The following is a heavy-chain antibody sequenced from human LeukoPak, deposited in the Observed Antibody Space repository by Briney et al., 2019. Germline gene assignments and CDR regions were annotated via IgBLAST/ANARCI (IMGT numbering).Heavy chain of an antibody. CDR3: AKPTYYYDSSGYYSGYYFDY. CDR2: ISYDGSNK. V-gene: IGHV3-30*18. Sequence: HAGGSLRLSCAASGFTFSSYGMHWVRQAPGKGLEWVAVISYDGSNKYYADSVKGRFTISRDNSKNTLHLQMNSLRAEDTAVYYCAKPTYYYDSSGYYSGYYFDYWGQGTLVTVSS. J-gene: IGHJ4*02. CDR1: GFTFSSYG. D-gene: IGHD3-22*01.